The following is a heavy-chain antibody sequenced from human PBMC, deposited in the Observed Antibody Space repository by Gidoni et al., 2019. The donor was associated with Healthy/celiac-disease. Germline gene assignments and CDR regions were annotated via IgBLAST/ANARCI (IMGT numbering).Heavy chain of an antibody. CDR3: AHSGGRITIFGVVTRYNWFDP. CDR2: IYWNDDK. Sequence: QITLKESGPTLVKPTQTLTLTCTFSGFSLSTRGVGVGWIRQPPGKAREWFALIYWNDDKRYSPSLKSRLTITKDTSKNQVVLTMTNMDPVDTATYYCAHSGGRITIFGVVTRYNWFDPWGQGTLVTVSS. J-gene: IGHJ5*02. V-gene: IGHV2-5*01. D-gene: IGHD3-3*01. CDR1: GFSLSTRGVG.